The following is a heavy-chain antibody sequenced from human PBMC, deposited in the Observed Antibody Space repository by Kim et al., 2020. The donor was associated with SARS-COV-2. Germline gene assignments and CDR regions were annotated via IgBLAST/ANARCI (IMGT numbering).Heavy chain of an antibody. J-gene: IGHJ6*03. Sequence: GGSLRLSCAASGFTFSSYGMHWVRQAPGKGLEWVAVISYDGSNKYYADSVKGRFTISRDNSKNTLYLQMNSLRAEDTAVYYCAKDGGSYYYYMDVWGKGTTVTVSS. CDR2: ISYDGSNK. CDR3: AKDGGSYYYYMDV. V-gene: IGHV3-30*18. D-gene: IGHD1-26*01. CDR1: GFTFSSYG.